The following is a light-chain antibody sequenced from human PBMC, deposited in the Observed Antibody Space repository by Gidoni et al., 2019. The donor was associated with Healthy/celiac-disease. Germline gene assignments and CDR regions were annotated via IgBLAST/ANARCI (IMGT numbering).Light chain of an antibody. V-gene: IGKV1-39*01. CDR3: QQTHSFPYT. CDR2: GAS. J-gene: IGKJ2*01. CDR1: QSIRTTT. Sequence: DILMTQSPSSLSASVGDTVTITCRASQSIRTTTVSWYQQRPGKVPNLLIYGASSLETGVPSRFSGSGSGTDFTLTITSLQPEDFATYYCQQTHSFPYTFGQGSKLDI.